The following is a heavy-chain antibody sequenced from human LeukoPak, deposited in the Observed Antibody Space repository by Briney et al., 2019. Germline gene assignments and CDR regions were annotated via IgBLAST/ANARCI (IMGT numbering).Heavy chain of an antibody. J-gene: IGHJ3*02. CDR2: INHSGST. V-gene: IGHV4-34*01. D-gene: IGHD2-2*01. CDR1: GGSTSSYY. Sequence: SETLSLTCTVSGGSTSSYYWSWIRQPPGKGLEWIGEINHSGSTNYNPSLKSRVTISVDTSKNQFSLKLSSVTAADTAVYYCARVSVPGSSTSYASLNDAFDIWGQGTMVIVSS. CDR3: ARVSVPGSSTSYASLNDAFDI.